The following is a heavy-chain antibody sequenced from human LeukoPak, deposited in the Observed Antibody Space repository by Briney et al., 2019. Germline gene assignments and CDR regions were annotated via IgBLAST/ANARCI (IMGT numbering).Heavy chain of an antibody. V-gene: IGHV3-23*01. CDR1: GFTFSSYA. CDR3: AKGLRGYSYGPYNWFDP. Sequence: GGSLRLSCEASGFTFSSYAMSWVRQAPGKGLEWVSAISGSGGSTYYADSVKGRFTISRDNSKNTLYLQMNSLRAEDTAVYYCAKGLRGYSYGPYNWFDPWGRGTLVTVSS. D-gene: IGHD5-18*01. J-gene: IGHJ5*02. CDR2: ISGSGGST.